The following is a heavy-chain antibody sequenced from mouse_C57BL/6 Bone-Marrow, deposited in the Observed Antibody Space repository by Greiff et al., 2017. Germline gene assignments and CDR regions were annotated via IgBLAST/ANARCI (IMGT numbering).Heavy chain of an antibody. Sequence: QVHVKQPGAELVKPGASVKLSCKASGYTFTSYWMQWVKQRPGQGLEWIGEIDPSDSYTNYNQKFKGKATLTVDTSSSPAYMQLSSLTSEDSAVYYCARNPYWYFDVWGTGTTVTVSA. V-gene: IGHV1-50*01. J-gene: IGHJ1*03. CDR2: IDPSDSYT. CDR3: ARNPYWYFDV. CDR1: GYTFTSYW.